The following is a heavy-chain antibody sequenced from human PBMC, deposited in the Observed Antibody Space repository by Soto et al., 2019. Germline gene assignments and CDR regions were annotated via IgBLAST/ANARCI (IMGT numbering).Heavy chain of an antibody. CDR3: ARDRIEYCSGGSCYMYMDV. CDR2: IHSDGSR. J-gene: IGHJ6*03. D-gene: IGHD2-15*01. V-gene: IGHV3-66*01. Sequence: VQLVESGGGLVQPGGSLRVSCAASGFTVSSSYMTWVRQAPGKGLEWVSVIHSDGSRYYADSVKGRFTISRDNSKNTLYLQMNSLRAEDTAVYYCARDRIEYCSGGSCYMYMDVWGKGTTVTVSS. CDR1: GFTVSSSY.